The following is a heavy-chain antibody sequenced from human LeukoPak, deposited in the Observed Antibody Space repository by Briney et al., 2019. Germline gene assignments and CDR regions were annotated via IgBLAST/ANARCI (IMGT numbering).Heavy chain of an antibody. Sequence: SETLSLTCTVSGGSISSYYWSWIRQPPGKRLEWIGYIYYSGSTNYNPSLKSRVTISVDTSKNQFSLKLSSVTAADTAVYYCARDHAGADAFDIWGQGTMVTVSS. CDR3: ARDHAGADAFDI. CDR1: GGSISSYY. CDR2: IYYSGST. J-gene: IGHJ3*02. V-gene: IGHV4-59*01.